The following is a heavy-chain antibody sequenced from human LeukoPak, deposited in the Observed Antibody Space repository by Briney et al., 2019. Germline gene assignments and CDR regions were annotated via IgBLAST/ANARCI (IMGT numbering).Heavy chain of an antibody. CDR2: INHNGNVN. D-gene: IGHD3-16*01. CDR3: ARGGGLDV. V-gene: IGHV3-7*03. J-gene: IGHJ6*02. Sequence: GGSLRLSCAASGFTFGSYAMSWVRQAPGKGLEWVASINHNGNVNYYVDSVKGRFTISRDNAKNSLYLQMSNLRAEDTAVYFCARGGGLDVWGQGATVTVSS. CDR1: GFTFGSYA.